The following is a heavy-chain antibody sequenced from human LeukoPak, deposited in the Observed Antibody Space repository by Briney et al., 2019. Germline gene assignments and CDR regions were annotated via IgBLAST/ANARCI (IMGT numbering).Heavy chain of an antibody. V-gene: IGHV3-73*01. CDR1: GFTVSSNY. J-gene: IGHJ5*02. CDR2: IRDKGYGHAT. CDR3: TTPNEGNWFDP. Sequence: GGSLRLSCAASGFTVSSNYMSWVRQAPGKGLEWVGRIRDKGYGHATAYAASVKGRFTLSRDDSKNTAYLQMNSLKTEDTALYYCTTPNEGNWFDPWGQGTLVTVSS. D-gene: IGHD2-8*01.